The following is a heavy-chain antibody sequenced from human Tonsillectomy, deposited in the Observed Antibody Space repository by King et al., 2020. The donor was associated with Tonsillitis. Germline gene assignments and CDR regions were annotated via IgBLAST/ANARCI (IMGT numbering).Heavy chain of an antibody. Sequence: QLVQSGAEVKKPGESLKISCKTSGYSFTSYWIGWVRQMPGKGLEWMGIIYPGDSDTRYSPSFEGQVTISADRSISTAYLQWGSLKASDTAMYYCARHYDSSGYGLWYFDYWGQGTLVTVSS. J-gene: IGHJ4*02. CDR1: GYSFTSYW. V-gene: IGHV5-51*03. D-gene: IGHD3-22*01. CDR3: ARHYDSSGYGLWYFDY. CDR2: IYPGDSDT.